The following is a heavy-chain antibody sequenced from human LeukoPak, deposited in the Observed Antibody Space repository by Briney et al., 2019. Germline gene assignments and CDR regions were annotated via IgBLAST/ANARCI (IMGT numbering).Heavy chain of an antibody. CDR1: GYTFTVYY. D-gene: IGHD6-13*01. Sequence: ASVKVSCTASGYTFTVYYMHWVRQAPGQGLEWMGWSNPNSGGTNYAQKFQGRVTMTRDTSISTAYMELSRLRSDNTGYCYLAGDRGAAAGTLSYYYYYMGVWGKGTTVTVSS. V-gene: IGHV1-2*02. J-gene: IGHJ6*03. CDR3: AGDRGAAAGTLSYYYYYMGV. CDR2: SNPNSGGT.